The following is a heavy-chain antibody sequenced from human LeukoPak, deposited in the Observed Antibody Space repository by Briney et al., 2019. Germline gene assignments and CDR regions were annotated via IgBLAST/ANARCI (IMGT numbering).Heavy chain of an antibody. D-gene: IGHD2-15*01. CDR1: GFTFSNYA. V-gene: IGHV3-23*01. Sequence: GGSLRLSCTASGFTFSNYAMSWARQAPGKGLEWVSTISGSDGSTYYADSVKGRFTISRDNSKNTLYLQMNSLRVEDTAIYYCAKGRGYCTGGSCYSDYWGQGTLVTVSS. CDR2: ISGSDGST. CDR3: AKGRGYCTGGSCYSDY. J-gene: IGHJ4*02.